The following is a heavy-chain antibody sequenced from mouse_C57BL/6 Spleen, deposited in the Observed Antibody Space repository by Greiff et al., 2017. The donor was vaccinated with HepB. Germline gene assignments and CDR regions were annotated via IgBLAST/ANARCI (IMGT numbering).Heavy chain of an antibody. V-gene: IGHV1-26*01. D-gene: IGHD1-1*01. Sequence: VQLQQSGPELVKPGASVKISCKASGYTFTDYYMNWVKQSHGKSLEWIGDINPNNGGTSYNQKFKGKATLTVDKSSSTAYMELRSLTSEDSAVYYCAREGSSDAMDYWGQGTSVTVSS. J-gene: IGHJ4*01. CDR3: AREGSSDAMDY. CDR2: INPNNGGT. CDR1: GYTFTDYY.